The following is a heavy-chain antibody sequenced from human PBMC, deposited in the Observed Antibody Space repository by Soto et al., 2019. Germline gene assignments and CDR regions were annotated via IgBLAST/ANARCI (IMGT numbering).Heavy chain of an antibody. J-gene: IGHJ5*02. CDR1: GGSINIGGYY. Sequence: PSETLSLTCTVSGGSINIGGYYWSCIRQQSGKGLEWIGSISDRGTTYFNPSLKSRITISIHTSKNQFALKLGSVTAAGAAVYYWARARTYYAPWGQGTLVTVSS. V-gene: IGHV4-31*03. CDR2: ISDRGTT. D-gene: IGHD3-10*01. CDR3: ARARTYYAP.